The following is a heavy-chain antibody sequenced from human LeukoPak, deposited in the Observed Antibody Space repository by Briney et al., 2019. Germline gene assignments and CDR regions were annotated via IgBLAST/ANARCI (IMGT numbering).Heavy chain of an antibody. D-gene: IGHD4-17*01. CDR1: GGSISSYY. V-gene: IGHV4-59*01. Sequence: SETLSLTCTVSGGSISSYYWSWIRQPPGKGLEWIGYIYYSGSTNYNPSLKSRVTISVDTSKNQFSLKLSSVTAADTAVYYCARGRYGDYDNYWGQGTLVTVSS. CDR3: ARGRYGDYDNY. CDR2: IYYSGST. J-gene: IGHJ4*02.